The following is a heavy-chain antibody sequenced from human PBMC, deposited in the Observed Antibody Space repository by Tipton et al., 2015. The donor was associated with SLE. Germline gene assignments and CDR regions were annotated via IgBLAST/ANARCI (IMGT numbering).Heavy chain of an antibody. J-gene: IGHJ4*02. CDR1: GGSFSGYH. CDR3: ARVNDYTNFDY. D-gene: IGHD4-11*01. CDR2: INDSGST. Sequence: TLSLTCAVYGGSFSGYHWNWIRQPPGKGLEWIGEINDSGSTNYNPSLKSRITISVDTSKSQFSLKLRSVTAADTAVYYCARVNDYTNFDYWGQGTLVTVSS. V-gene: IGHV4-34*01.